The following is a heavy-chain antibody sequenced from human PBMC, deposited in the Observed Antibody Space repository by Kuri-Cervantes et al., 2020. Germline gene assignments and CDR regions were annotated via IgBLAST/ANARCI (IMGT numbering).Heavy chain of an antibody. J-gene: IGHJ4*02. Sequence: GGSLRLSCAASGFTFSSYGMHWVRQAPGKGLEWMAVISYDGSNKYYADSVKGRFTISRDNSKNTLYLQMNSLRAEDTAVYYCAKGRLVIPAEYYFDYWGQGTLVTVSS. V-gene: IGHV3-30*18. CDR3: AKGRLVIPAEYYFDY. D-gene: IGHD2-2*01. CDR1: GFTFSSYG. CDR2: ISYDGSNK.